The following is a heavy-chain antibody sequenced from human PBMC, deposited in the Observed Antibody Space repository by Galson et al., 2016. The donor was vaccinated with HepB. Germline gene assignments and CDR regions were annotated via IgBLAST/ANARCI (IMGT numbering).Heavy chain of an antibody. Sequence: SLRLSCAASGFTFSNYDMEWVRQAPGKGLEWVAIIWFDASNKYYGDSVKGRFTISRDNSKNTLYLQMNSLRAEDTAFYYCARQNRRTTVTSPLDYWGQGTLVTVPS. CDR1: GFTFSNYD. CDR3: ARQNRRTTVTSPLDY. CDR2: IWFDASNK. V-gene: IGHV3-33*01. D-gene: IGHD4-17*01. J-gene: IGHJ4*02.